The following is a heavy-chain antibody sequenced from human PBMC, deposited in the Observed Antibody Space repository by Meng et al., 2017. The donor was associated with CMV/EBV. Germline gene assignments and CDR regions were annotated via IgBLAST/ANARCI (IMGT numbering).Heavy chain of an antibody. V-gene: IGHV3-21*01. J-gene: IGHJ6*02. CDR3: ARASAIVVVPAAHLEYYYGMDV. Sequence: GESLKISCAASGFTFSSYSMNWVRQAPGKGLEWVSSISSSSSYIYYADSVKGRFTISRDNAKNSLYLQMNSLRAEDTALYYCARASAIVVVPAAHLEYYYGMDVWGQGTTVTVSS. D-gene: IGHD2-2*01. CDR1: GFTFSSYS. CDR2: ISSSSSYI.